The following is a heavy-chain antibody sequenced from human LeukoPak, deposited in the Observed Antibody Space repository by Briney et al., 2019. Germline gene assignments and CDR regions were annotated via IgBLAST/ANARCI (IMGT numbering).Heavy chain of an antibody. J-gene: IGHJ4*02. D-gene: IGHD1-26*01. CDR3: ARGPIGGLRKGFDI. V-gene: IGHV1-2*02. CDR1: GNTFAGYY. Sequence: GASVKVSCKASGNTFAGYYVHWVRQAPGPGLEWMGWINTHSGATNYAQHFQGRVTMTTDTSVTTAYMDLDGLKSDDAAVYFCARGPIGGLRKGFDIWGQGTLVTVSS. CDR2: INTHSGAT.